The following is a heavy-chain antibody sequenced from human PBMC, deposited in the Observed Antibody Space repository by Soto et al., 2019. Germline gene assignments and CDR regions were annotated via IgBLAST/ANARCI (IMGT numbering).Heavy chain of an antibody. CDR2: IYPGDSDT. D-gene: IGHD3-22*01. J-gene: IGHJ6*02. Sequence: EVQLVQSGAEVKKPGESLKISCKGSGYSFTSYWIGWVRQMPGKGLEWMGIIYPGDSDTRYSPSFQGQVTISADKSISTAYLQWSSLKASDTAMYYCARGDYYDSSGYYYYYYGMDVWGQGTTVTVSS. CDR1: GYSFTSYW. CDR3: ARGDYYDSSGYYYYYYGMDV. V-gene: IGHV5-51*01.